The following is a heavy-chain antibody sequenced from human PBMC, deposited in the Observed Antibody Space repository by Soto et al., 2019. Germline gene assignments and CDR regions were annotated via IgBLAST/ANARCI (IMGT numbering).Heavy chain of an antibody. CDR3: ARDYYDSSGSYYFDY. Sequence: QVQLVQSGAEVKKPGASVKVSCKASGYTFTGYYMHWVRQAPGQGLEWMGWINPNSGGTNYAQKFQGWVTMTRDTSISTAYMELSRLRSDDTAVYYCARDYYDSSGSYYFDYWGQGTLVTVSS. D-gene: IGHD3-22*01. V-gene: IGHV1-2*04. CDR1: GYTFTGYY. CDR2: INPNSGGT. J-gene: IGHJ4*02.